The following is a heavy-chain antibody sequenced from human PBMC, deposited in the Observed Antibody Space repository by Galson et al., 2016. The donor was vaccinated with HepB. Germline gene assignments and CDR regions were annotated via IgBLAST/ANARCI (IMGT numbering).Heavy chain of an antibody. CDR1: GFAFSASD. D-gene: IGHD3-3*01. CDR3: SRFGTHSDFSSGYIFGMDV. V-gene: IGHV3-73*01. CDR2: VQKKANNYAT. Sequence: SLRLSCAASGFAFSASDIHWVRQISGKGLEWVGRVQKKANNYATAYAASVQDRLTNFREDSKNKAFLQMTSLKIEDTAIYYCSRFGTHSDFSSGYIFGMDVWGPGTTVIVS. J-gene: IGHJ6*02.